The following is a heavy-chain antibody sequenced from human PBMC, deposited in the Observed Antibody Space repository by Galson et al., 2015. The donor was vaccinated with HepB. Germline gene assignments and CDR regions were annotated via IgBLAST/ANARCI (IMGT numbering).Heavy chain of an antibody. D-gene: IGHD3-22*01. CDR1: GFTFSSYA. Sequence: LRLSCAASGFTFSSYAMSWVRQAPGKGLEWVSAISGSGGSTYYADSVKGRFTISRDNSKNTLYLQMNSLRAEDTAVYYCARKQSPMIVVVITLGPAFDIWGQGTMVTVSS. CDR2: ISGSGGST. CDR3: ARKQSPMIVVVITLGPAFDI. J-gene: IGHJ3*02. V-gene: IGHV3-23*01.